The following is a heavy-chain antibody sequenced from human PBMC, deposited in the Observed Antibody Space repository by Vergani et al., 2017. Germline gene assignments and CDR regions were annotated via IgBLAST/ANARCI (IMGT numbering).Heavy chain of an antibody. Sequence: QVQLQQWGAGLLKPSETLSLTCAVYGGSFSGYYWSWIRQPPGKGLEWIGEINHSGSTNYNPSLKSRVTISVDTSKNQFSLKLSSVTAADTAVYYCARGRKLLWFGEPRIPHFDYWGQGTLVTVSS. CDR3: ARGRKLLWFGEPRIPHFDY. CDR1: GGSFSGYY. V-gene: IGHV4-34*01. CDR2: INHSGST. J-gene: IGHJ4*02. D-gene: IGHD3-10*01.